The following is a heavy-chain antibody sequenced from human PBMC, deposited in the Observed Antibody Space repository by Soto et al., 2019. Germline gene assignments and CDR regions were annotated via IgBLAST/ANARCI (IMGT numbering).Heavy chain of an antibody. V-gene: IGHV1-69*04. CDR1: GYTLTELS. CDR3: ARDNDSSGRGAFDI. Sequence: ASVKVSCKVSGYTLTELSMHWVRQAPGQGLEWMGRIIPILGIANYAQKFQGRVTITADKSTSTAYMELSSLRSEDTAVYYCARDNDSSGRGAFDIWGQGTMVTVSS. J-gene: IGHJ3*02. CDR2: IIPILGIA. D-gene: IGHD3-22*01.